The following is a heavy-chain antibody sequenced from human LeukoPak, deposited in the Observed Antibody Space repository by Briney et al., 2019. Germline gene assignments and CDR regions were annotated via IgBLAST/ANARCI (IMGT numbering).Heavy chain of an antibody. Sequence: GRSLRLSCAASGFTFSSSGMHWVRQAPGKGLEWVAVISYDGRSKYYGDSVKGRFTISRDNSKNTLYLQMSSLRAEDSAVYYCAKDLGYYSSYYYGMDVWGQGTTVTVSS. CDR1: GFTFSSSG. CDR2: ISYDGRSK. V-gene: IGHV3-30*18. J-gene: IGHJ6*02. D-gene: IGHD4-11*01. CDR3: AKDLGYYSSYYYGMDV.